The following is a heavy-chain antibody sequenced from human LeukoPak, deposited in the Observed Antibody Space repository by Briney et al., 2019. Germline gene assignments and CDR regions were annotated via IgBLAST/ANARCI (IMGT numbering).Heavy chain of an antibody. CDR3: ARHFSSGYSSSWYGNYFDY. CDR1: GGSFSGYY. J-gene: IGHJ4*02. D-gene: IGHD6-13*01. CDR2: INHSGST. Sequence: SETLSLTCAVYGGSFSGYYWSWIRQPPGKGLEWIGEINHSGSTNYNPSLKSRVTISVDTSKNQFSLKLSSVTAADTAVYYCARHFSSGYSSSWYGNYFDYWGQGTLVTVSS. V-gene: IGHV4-34*01.